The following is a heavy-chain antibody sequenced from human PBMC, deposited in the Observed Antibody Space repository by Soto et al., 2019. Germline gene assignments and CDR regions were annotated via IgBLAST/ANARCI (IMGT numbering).Heavy chain of an antibody. CDR2: ISAYNGNT. V-gene: IGHV1-18*01. Sequence: QVQVVQSGTEVKKPGASVKVSCKASGYTFTNYGISWVRQAPGHGLEWMGWISAYNGNTNYAQIFQGRVTLTTDTSTTTAYMELRSLRSDDTVVYYCARGDSSSGLDPWGQGTLVTVSS. CDR1: GYTFTNYG. CDR3: ARGDSSSGLDP. D-gene: IGHD6-6*01. J-gene: IGHJ5*02.